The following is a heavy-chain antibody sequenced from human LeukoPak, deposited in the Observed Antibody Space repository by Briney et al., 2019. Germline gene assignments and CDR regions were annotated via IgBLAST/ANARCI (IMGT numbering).Heavy chain of an antibody. CDR3: ARYIAPSTYYFDY. CDR2: INHSGST. Sequence: SETLSLTCAVYGGSFSGYYWSWIRQPPGKGLEWIGEINHSGSTNYNPSLQSRVTISVDTSKNQFSLKLSSVTAADTAVYYCARYIAPSTYYFDYWGQGTLVTVSS. CDR1: GGSFSGYY. V-gene: IGHV4-34*01. D-gene: IGHD2-15*01. J-gene: IGHJ4*02.